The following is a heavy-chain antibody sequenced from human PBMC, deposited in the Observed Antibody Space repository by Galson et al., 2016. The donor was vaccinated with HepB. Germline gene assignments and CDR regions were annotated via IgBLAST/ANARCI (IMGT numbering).Heavy chain of an antibody. CDR2: VHYSGST. CDR3: ARRTGSGRYFDWLLERPFDY. Sequence: ETLSLTCTVSGDSISSNTYYWGWIRQPPGKGLEWIGTVHYSGSTYYNPSLKSRVTISVDTSKNQFSLKLSSVAAADTAVYYCARRTGSGRYFDWLLERPFDYWAQGTLVTVSS. CDR1: GDSISSNTYY. V-gene: IGHV4-39*01. J-gene: IGHJ4*02. D-gene: IGHD3-9*01.